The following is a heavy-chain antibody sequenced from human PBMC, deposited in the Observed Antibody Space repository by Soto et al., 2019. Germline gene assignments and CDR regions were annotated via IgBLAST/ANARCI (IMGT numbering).Heavy chain of an antibody. D-gene: IGHD6-19*01. V-gene: IGHV1-69*08. J-gene: IGHJ6*02. CDR1: GGTFSSYT. Sequence: QVQLVQSGAEVKKPGSSVKVSCKASGGTFSSYTISWVRQAPGQGLEWMGRIISILGIANYAQKFQGRVTITADKSTSTAYMELSSLRSEDTAVYYCARDGVAVAGRGWGYYYGMDVWGQGTTVTVSS. CDR3: ARDGVAVAGRGWGYYYGMDV. CDR2: IISILGIA.